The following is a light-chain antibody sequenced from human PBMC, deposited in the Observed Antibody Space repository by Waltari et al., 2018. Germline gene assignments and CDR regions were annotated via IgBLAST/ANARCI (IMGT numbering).Light chain of an antibody. CDR1: QSISSW. CDR3: LQYFSSPLT. CDR2: KAS. J-gene: IGKJ4*01. V-gene: IGKV1-5*03. Sequence: DIQMTQSPSSLSASVGDTVTITCRASQSISSWLDWYQQKPAKAPNLLIYKASSLQSGVPSRFSGSGFGADFTLTISSLQPEDFATYYCLQYFSSPLTFGGGTKVEIK.